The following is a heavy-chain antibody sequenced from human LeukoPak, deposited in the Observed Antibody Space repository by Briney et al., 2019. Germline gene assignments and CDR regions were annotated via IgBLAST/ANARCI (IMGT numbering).Heavy chain of an antibody. J-gene: IGHJ4*02. CDR2: IKPNNGDT. D-gene: IGHD2-2*01. V-gene: IGHV1-2*02. Sequence: GASVKVSCKASGYIFTHHNVHWLRQAPGQALEWMGWIKPNNGDTKFSQKFQDRVTLTSDTSIDTAYMEMSGLTSDDTAIYYCARLLSAVTSTFDYWGQGTLVTVSS. CDR1: GYIFTHHN. CDR3: ARLLSAVTSTFDY.